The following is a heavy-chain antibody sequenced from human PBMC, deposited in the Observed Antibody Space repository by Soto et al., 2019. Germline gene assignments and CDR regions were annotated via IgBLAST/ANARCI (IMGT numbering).Heavy chain of an antibody. CDR1: GDSISSGCSY. Sequence: SVLLSLTCTVSGDSISSGCSYCSWIRQHQGKGLEWIGYIYYSGSTNYNPSLKSRVTISVDTSKNQFSLKLSSVTAADTAVYYCARGVTMVRGVIITGPWFDPWGQGTLVTVSS. D-gene: IGHD3-10*01. V-gene: IGHV4-61*01. J-gene: IGHJ5*02. CDR3: ARGVTMVRGVIITGPWFDP. CDR2: IYYSGST.